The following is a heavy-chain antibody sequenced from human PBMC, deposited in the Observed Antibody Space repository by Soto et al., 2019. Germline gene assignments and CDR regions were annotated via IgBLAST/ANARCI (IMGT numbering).Heavy chain of an antibody. J-gene: IGHJ4*02. CDR2: ISGSADST. V-gene: IGHV3-23*01. Sequence: PGGSLRLSCAASGFTFRSFAMSWVRQAPGRGLEWVSLISGSADSTFYADSVKGRFTISRDNTKNTLYLQMNSLRAEDTAVYYCAKVYSSNWYLGYYFDYWGQGALVTVSS. D-gene: IGHD6-13*01. CDR3: AKVYSSNWYLGYYFDY. CDR1: GFTFRSFA.